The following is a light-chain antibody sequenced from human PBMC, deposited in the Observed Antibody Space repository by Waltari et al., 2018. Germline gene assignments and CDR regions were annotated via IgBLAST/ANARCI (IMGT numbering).Light chain of an antibody. CDR1: SSDVGGSTS. CDR2: DVT. J-gene: IGLJ2*01. V-gene: IGLV2-14*03. Sequence: QSALTPPASVSGSPGQSITISCTATSSDVGGSTSVSWYQQHPGKAPKLIIYDVTDRPSGISSRFSGSRSGNTVSLTISGLQAEDEAVYYCSSYTTSGTHFGGGTKLTVL. CDR3: SSYTTSGTH.